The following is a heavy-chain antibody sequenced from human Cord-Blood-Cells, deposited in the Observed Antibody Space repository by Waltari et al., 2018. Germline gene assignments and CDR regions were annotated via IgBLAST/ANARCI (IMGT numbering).Heavy chain of an antibody. V-gene: IGHV3-21*01. CDR1: GFTFSSYS. Sequence: EVQLVESGGGLVKPGGSLRLYCAASGFTFSSYSMNWVRQAPGKGLEWVSSISSISSYIYYADSVKGRFTISRDNAKNSLYLKMNSLRAEDTAVYYCARSGYFGDAFDIWGQGTMVTVSS. CDR2: ISSISSYI. D-gene: IGHD3-10*01. J-gene: IGHJ3*02. CDR3: ARSGYFGDAFDI.